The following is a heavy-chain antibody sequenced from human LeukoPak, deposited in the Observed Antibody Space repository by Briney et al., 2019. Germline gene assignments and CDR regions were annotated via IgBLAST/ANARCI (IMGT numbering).Heavy chain of an antibody. D-gene: IGHD5-18*01. CDR1: RGSVSSDSYY. V-gene: IGHV4-61*01. CDR3: ARDRGGGRGYSEGLDY. CDR2: VYHTGHI. Sequence: SETLSLTCTVSRGSVSSDSYYWSWIRQPPGKSLEWIGHVYHTGHINYNPPLRSRLTISVDTSRNQFSLDLTSVSAADTAVYYCARDRGGGRGYSEGLDYWGQGALVTVSS. J-gene: IGHJ4*02.